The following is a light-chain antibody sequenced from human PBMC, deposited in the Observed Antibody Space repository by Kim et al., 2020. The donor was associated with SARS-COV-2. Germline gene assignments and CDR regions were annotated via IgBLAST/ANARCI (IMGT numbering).Light chain of an antibody. CDR2: AAS. V-gene: IGKV1-8*01. CDR1: QGISSY. CDR3: QQYYSYPPT. Sequence: AIRMTQSPSSLSASTGDRVTITCRASQGISSYLAWYQQKPGKAPKLLIYAASTLQSGVPSRFSGSGSGTDFTLTISCLQSEDFATYYCQQYYSYPPTFGQGNQVDIK. J-gene: IGKJ1*01.